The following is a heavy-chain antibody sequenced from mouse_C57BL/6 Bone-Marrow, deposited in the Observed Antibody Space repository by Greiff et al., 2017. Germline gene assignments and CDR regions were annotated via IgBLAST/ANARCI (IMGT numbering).Heavy chain of an antibody. CDR1: GYTFTSYW. D-gene: IGHD2-13*01. V-gene: IGHV1-69*01. J-gene: IGHJ3*01. CDR3: ASEDRLDFFAY. CDR2: IDPSDSYT. Sequence: QVQLQQPGAELVMPGASVKLSCKASGYTFTSYWMHWVKQRPGQGLEWIGEIDPSDSYTNYNQKFKGKSTLTVDKSSSTAYMQLSSLTSEDSAVYYCASEDRLDFFAYWGQGTLVTVSA.